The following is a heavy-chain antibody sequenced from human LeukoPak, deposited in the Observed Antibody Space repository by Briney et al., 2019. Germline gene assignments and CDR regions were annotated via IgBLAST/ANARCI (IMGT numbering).Heavy chain of an antibody. V-gene: IGHV3-53*01. J-gene: IGHJ6*02. CDR3: ARVFRGDSSGWYEFYYYYGMDV. CDR1: GFTVSSNY. Sequence: GGSLRLSCAASGFTVSSNYMSWVRQAPGKGLEWVSVIYSGGSTYYADSVKGRFTISRDNSKNTLYLQMNSLRAEDTAVYYCARVFRGDSSGWYEFYYYYGMDVWGQGTTVTVSS. CDR2: IYSGGST. D-gene: IGHD6-19*01.